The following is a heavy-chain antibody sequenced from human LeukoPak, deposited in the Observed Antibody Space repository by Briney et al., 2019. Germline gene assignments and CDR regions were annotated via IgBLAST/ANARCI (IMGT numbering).Heavy chain of an antibody. D-gene: IGHD4-23*01. Sequence: PSETLSLTCTVSGYSISSGYYWSWIRQPPGKGLEWIGSIHHSGSTNYNPSLKSRVTISLDTSKNQFSLKLSSVTAADTAVYYCARAYGGNSQYFHHWGQGTLVTVSS. CDR2: IHHSGST. CDR1: GYSISSGYY. J-gene: IGHJ1*01. V-gene: IGHV4-38-2*02. CDR3: ARAYGGNSQYFHH.